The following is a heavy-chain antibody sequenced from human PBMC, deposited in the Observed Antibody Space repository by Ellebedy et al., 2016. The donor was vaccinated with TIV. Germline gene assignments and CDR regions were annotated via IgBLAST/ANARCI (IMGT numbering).Heavy chain of an antibody. CDR3: AKALYGGYLGGYFDY. Sequence: SVKVSXXASGGTFSSYAISWVRQAPGQGLEWMGGIIPIFGTANYAQKFQGRVTITADESTSTAYMELSSLRSEDTAVYYCAKALYGGYLGGYFDYWGQGTLVTVSS. CDR2: IIPIFGTA. CDR1: GGTFSSYA. V-gene: IGHV1-69*13. J-gene: IGHJ4*02. D-gene: IGHD5-12*01.